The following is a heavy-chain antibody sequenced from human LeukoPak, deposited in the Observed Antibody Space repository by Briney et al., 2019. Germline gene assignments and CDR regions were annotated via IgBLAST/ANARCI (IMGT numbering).Heavy chain of an antibody. CDR2: ISSSSSTI. CDR1: GFTFSSYS. CDR3: ARVDSWFGELNYY. J-gene: IGHJ4*02. D-gene: IGHD3-10*01. V-gene: IGHV3-48*01. Sequence: GGSLRLSCAASGFTFSSYSMNWVRQAPGKGLEWVSYISSSSSTIYYADSVKGRFTISRDNAKNSLYLQMNSLRAEDTAVYYCARVDSWFGELNYYWGQGTLVTVSS.